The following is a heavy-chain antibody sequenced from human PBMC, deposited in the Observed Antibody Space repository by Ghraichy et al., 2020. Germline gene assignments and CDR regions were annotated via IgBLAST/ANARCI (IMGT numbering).Heavy chain of an antibody. J-gene: IGHJ6*03. Sequence: GGSLRLSCAASGFTVSSNYMSWVRQAPGKGLEWVSVIYSGGSTYYADSVKGRFTISRDNSKNTLYLQMNSLRAEDTAVYYCARGYSSGWYSYYYMDVWGKGTTVTVSS. D-gene: IGHD6-19*01. CDR3: ARGYSSGWYSYYYMDV. CDR1: GFTVSSNY. CDR2: IYSGGST. V-gene: IGHV3-53*01.